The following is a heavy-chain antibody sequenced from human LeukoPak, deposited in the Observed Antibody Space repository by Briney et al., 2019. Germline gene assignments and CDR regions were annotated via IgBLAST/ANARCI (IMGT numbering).Heavy chain of an antibody. D-gene: IGHD6-13*01. V-gene: IGHV3-21*01. J-gene: IGHJ5*02. Sequence: PGGSLRPSCAASGFTFSSYSMNWVRQAPGKGLEWVSSISSSSSYIYYADSVKGRFTISRDNAKNSLYLQMNSLRAEDTAVYYCARDATPIAAAGTGWFDPWGQGTLVTVSS. CDR1: GFTFSSYS. CDR3: ARDATPIAAAGTGWFDP. CDR2: ISSSSSYI.